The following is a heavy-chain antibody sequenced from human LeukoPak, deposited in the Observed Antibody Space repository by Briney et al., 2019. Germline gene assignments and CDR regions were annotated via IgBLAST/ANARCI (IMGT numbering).Heavy chain of an antibody. V-gene: IGHV1-8*01. CDR2: MSPNSGNT. CDR3: TRGPPNWGYDF. J-gene: IGHJ4*02. CDR1: GYTFTTYD. Sequence: ASVKVSCKASGYTFTTYDINWVRQATGQGFEWLGWMSPNSGNTGYAQKFQGRVTMTRSTSMSTAYMELSSLKSEDTAVYYCTRGPPNWGYDFWGQGTLVTVSS. D-gene: IGHD7-27*01.